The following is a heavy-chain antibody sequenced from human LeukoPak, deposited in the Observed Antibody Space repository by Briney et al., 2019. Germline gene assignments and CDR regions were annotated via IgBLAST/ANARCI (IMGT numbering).Heavy chain of an antibody. CDR1: GYTFTSYG. Sequence: ASVKVSCKASGYTFTSYGISWVRHAPGQGLEWMGWISAYNGNTNYAQKLQGRVTMTTDTSASTAYMELRSLRSDDTAVYYCAREGNVWSAGNFDYWGQGTLVTVSS. V-gene: IGHV1-18*01. CDR2: ISAYNGNT. J-gene: IGHJ4*02. CDR3: AREGNVWSAGNFDY. D-gene: IGHD3-10*01.